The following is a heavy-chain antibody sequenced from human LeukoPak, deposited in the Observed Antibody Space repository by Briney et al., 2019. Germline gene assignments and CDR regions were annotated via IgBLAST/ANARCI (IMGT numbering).Heavy chain of an antibody. Sequence: SEALSLTCAVYGGSFSGYYWSWIRQPPGKGLEWIGEINHSGSTNYNPSLKSRVTISVDTSKNQFSLKLSSVTAADTAVYYCARHEGGDIVVVPAAIPRYYFDYWGQGTLVTVSS. CDR1: GGSFSGYY. D-gene: IGHD2-2*02. V-gene: IGHV4-34*01. CDR3: ARHEGGDIVVVPAAIPRYYFDY. CDR2: INHSGST. J-gene: IGHJ4*02.